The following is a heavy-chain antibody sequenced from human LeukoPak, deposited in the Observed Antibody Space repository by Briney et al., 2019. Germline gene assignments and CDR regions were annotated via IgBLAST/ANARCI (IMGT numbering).Heavy chain of an antibody. CDR3: ARADIIVVAGATPVGSGFEY. D-gene: IGHD2-15*01. CDR1: GYTFTTYG. J-gene: IGHJ4*02. CDR2: TSAHKGDT. V-gene: IGHV1-18*01. Sequence: ASVKVSCKTSGYTFTTYGISWLRQAPGQGLEWMGWTSAHKGDTGYAQKFQGRVTMTRDTSTSTAYMELQSLTSDDTAVYYCARADIIVVAGATPVGSGFEYWGQGALITVS.